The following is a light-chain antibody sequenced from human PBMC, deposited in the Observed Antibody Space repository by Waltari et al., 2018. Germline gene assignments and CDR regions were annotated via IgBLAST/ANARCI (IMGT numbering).Light chain of an antibody. V-gene: IGKV3-20*01. CDR3: QQYGSSVMYT. CDR2: GAS. Sequence: EVVLTQSPGTLSLSPGARVTLSCRASQRLIKRYVAWYHQKPGQAPTLLIYGASNRAAGIPDRFSGSESETDFTLTISRLEPEDFGVYYCQQYGSSVMYTFGQGTRLEIK. CDR1: QRLIKRY. J-gene: IGKJ2*01.